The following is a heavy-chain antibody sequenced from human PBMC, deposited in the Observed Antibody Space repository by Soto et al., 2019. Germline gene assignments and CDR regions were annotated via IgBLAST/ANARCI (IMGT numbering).Heavy chain of an antibody. CDR1: CGSISSYY. CDR3: AREALRRRLWFGEVIGDAFDI. J-gene: IGHJ3*02. Sequence: PSETLSLTCTFSCGSISSYYWSWIRQPPGKGLEWIGYIYYSGSTNYNPSLKSRVTISVDTSKNQFSLKLSSVTAADTAVYYCAREALRRRLWFGEVIGDAFDIWGQGTMVTVSS. D-gene: IGHD3-10*01. CDR2: IYYSGST. V-gene: IGHV4-59*01.